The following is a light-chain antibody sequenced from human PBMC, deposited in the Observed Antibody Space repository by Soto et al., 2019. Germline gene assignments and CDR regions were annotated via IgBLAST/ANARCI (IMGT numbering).Light chain of an antibody. V-gene: IGLV2-14*01. CDR1: SSDVGGYNY. CDR3: SSYTSSSTYV. Sequence: QSALTQPASVSGSPGQSITISCTGTSSDVGGYNYVSWYQQHPGKAPKLMLYDVSNRPSGISNRFSGSKSGNTASLNISGLQAEDEADYYCSSYTSSSTYVFGTGTKLTVL. J-gene: IGLJ1*01. CDR2: DVS.